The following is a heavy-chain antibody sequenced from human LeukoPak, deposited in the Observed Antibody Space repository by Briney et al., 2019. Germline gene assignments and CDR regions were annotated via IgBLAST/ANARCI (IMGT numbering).Heavy chain of an antibody. V-gene: IGHV1-2*02. CDR3: ARQYSSSSYYFYYMDV. D-gene: IGHD6-6*01. CDR1: GYTFTDYH. J-gene: IGHJ6*03. CDR2: INPNSSGT. Sequence: ASVKVSCKASGYTFTDYHMHWVRQAPGQGLEWMGWINPNSSGTNYAQKFQGRVTMTRDTSISTAYVELSRLRSDDTAVYYCARQYSSSSYYFYYMDVWGKGTTVTVSS.